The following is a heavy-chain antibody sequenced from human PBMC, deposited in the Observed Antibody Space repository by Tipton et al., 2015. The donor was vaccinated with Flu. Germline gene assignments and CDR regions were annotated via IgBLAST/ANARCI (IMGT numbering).Heavy chain of an antibody. CDR2: IGTAGDT. Sequence: SLRLSCQDSGFTFKSYGMHWVRQVTGKGLEWVSGIGTAGDTFYTDSVKGRFTISRENAKNSLYLQMNSLRAEDTAVYYCARDHPPSITVLGEITDYFGMDVWGQGTTVTVSS. J-gene: IGHJ6*02. V-gene: IGHV3-13*01. CDR3: ARDHPPSITVLGEITDYFGMDV. D-gene: IGHD3-3*01. CDR1: GFTFKSYG.